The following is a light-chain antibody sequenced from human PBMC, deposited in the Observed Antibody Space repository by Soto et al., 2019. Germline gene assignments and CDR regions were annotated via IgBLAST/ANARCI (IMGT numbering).Light chain of an antibody. CDR3: QSYDSRLRNVV. CDR1: GTNIGAGYD. J-gene: IGLJ2*01. V-gene: IGLV1-40*01. CDR2: TNT. Sequence: QSVLTQPPSVSGAPGQWVTISCTGSGTNIGAGYDVHWSQQLPGTAPKAHISTNTNRPSGVPDRFSGSKSGTSASLAITGLQAEDEADYYCQSYDSRLRNVVFGGGTKLTVL.